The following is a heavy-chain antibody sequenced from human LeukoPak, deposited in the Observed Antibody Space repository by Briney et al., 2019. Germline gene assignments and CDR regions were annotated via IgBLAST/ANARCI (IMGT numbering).Heavy chain of an antibody. J-gene: IGHJ4*02. CDR2: IYYSGST. D-gene: IGHD3-3*01. V-gene: IGHV4-31*03. Sequence: SETLSLTCPVSGGSISSGGYYWSWIRQHPGKGLEWIGYIYYSGSTYYNPSLKSRVTISVDTSKNQFSLKLSSVTAADTAVYYCARGAYYDFWSGYLTSYYFDYWGQGTLVTVSS. CDR1: GGSISSGGYY. CDR3: ARGAYYDFWSGYLTSYYFDY.